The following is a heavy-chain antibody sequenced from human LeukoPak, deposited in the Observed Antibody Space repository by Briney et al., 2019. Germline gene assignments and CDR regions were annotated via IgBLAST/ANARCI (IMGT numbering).Heavy chain of an antibody. J-gene: IGHJ6*02. Sequence: GGSLRLSCAASGFTVSSNYMSWVRQAPGKGLEWVSVIYSGGSTYYADSVKGRFTISRDNSKNTLYLQMNSLRAEDTAVYYCAREQQQLDWGYYYYGMDVWGQGTTVTVSS. CDR3: AREQQQLDWGYYYYGMDV. D-gene: IGHD6-13*01. CDR2: IYSGGST. CDR1: GFTVSSNY. V-gene: IGHV3-66*01.